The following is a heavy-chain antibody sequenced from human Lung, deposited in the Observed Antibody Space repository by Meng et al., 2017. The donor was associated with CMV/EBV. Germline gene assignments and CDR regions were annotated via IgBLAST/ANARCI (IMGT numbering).Heavy chain of an antibody. Sequence: SXAASGFTFSSFAIHWVRQAPGKGLEWVAVIWPDGNYKHHADSVKGRFTVSRDNSKHTLYLQMNRLRAEDTAIYYCAKDGLFINDFWTGYSYLDFWXQGTPVTVSS. CDR2: IWPDGNYK. J-gene: IGHJ4*02. CDR3: AKDGLFINDFWTGYSYLDF. CDR1: GFTFSSFA. V-gene: IGHV3-30*04. D-gene: IGHD3/OR15-3a*01.